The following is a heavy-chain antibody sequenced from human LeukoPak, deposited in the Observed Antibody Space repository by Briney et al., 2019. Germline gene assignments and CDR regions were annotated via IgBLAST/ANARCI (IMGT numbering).Heavy chain of an antibody. CDR3: ARRQTSCSGGSCYSGGMDV. CDR2: IYPGDSDT. Sequence: GESLKTSCKGSGYSFTSYWIGWVRQMPGKGLEWMGIIYPGDSDTRYSPSFQGQVTISADRSISTAYLQWSSLKASDTAMYYCARRQTSCSGGSCYSGGMDVWGQGTTVTVSS. CDR1: GYSFTSYW. V-gene: IGHV5-51*01. D-gene: IGHD2-15*01. J-gene: IGHJ6*02.